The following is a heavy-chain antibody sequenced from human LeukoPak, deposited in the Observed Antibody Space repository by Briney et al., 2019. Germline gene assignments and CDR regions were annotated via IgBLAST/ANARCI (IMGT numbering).Heavy chain of an antibody. CDR1: GGTFSSYA. J-gene: IGHJ6*02. CDR2: IIPIFGTA. D-gene: IGHD3-22*01. Sequence: ASVKVSCKASGGTFSSYAISWVRQAPGQGLEWMGGIIPIFGTANYAQKFQGRVTITADESTSTAYMELSSLRSEDTAVYYCASAYYDSSGYFLKGYYYGMGVWGQGTTVTVSS. V-gene: IGHV1-69*13. CDR3: ASAYYDSSGYFLKGYYYGMGV.